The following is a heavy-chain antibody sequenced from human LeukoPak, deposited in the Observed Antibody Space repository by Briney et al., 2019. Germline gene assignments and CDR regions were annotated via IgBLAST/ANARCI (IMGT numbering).Heavy chain of an antibody. D-gene: IGHD4-11*01. Sequence: GGSLRLSCAASGFTFSSYSMNWVRQAPGKGLEWVSSISSSSSYIYYADSVKGRFTISRDNAKNSLYLQMNSLRAEDTAVYYCATDGPTATVTSPVGYFDYWGQGTLVTVSS. CDR1: GFTFSSYS. V-gene: IGHV3-21*01. J-gene: IGHJ4*02. CDR3: ATDGPTATVTSPVGYFDY. CDR2: ISSSSSYI.